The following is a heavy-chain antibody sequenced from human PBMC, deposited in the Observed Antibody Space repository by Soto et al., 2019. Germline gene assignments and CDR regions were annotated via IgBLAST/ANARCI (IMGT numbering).Heavy chain of an antibody. CDR2: ISAYNGNT. CDR1: GYTFTSYG. J-gene: IGHJ3*02. V-gene: IGHV1-18*01. Sequence: ASVKVSCKASGYTFTSYGISWVRQAPGQGLEWMGWISAYNGNTNYAQKLQGGVTMTTDTSTSTAYMELRSLRSDDTAVYYCARDMVVVAATFSAFDIWGQGTMDTVSS. D-gene: IGHD2-15*01. CDR3: ARDMVVVAATFSAFDI.